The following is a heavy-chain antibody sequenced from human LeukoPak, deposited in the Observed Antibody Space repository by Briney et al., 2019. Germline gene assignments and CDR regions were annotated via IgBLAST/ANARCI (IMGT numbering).Heavy chain of an antibody. J-gene: IGHJ4*02. CDR1: GFTFSSYA. CDR3: AKGYYDYVWGSYYFDY. V-gene: IGHV3-23*01. Sequence: GGSLRLSCAASGFTFSSYAMSWVRQAPGKGLEWVSAISGSGGSTYYADSVKGRFTISRDNSRDTLYLQMNSLRAEDTAVYHCAKGYYDYVWGSYYFDYWGQGTLVTVSS. CDR2: ISGSGGST. D-gene: IGHD3-16*01.